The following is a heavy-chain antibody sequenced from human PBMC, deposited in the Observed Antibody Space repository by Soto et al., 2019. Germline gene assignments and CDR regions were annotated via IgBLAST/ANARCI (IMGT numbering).Heavy chain of an antibody. CDR3: ARELLLWFGTPGAFDI. D-gene: IGHD3-10*01. J-gene: IGHJ3*02. Sequence: SETLSLTCTVSGGSISSGGYYWSWIRQHPGKGLEWIGYIYYSGSTYYNPSLKSRVTISVDTSKNQFSLKLSSVTAADTAVYYCARELLLWFGTPGAFDIWGQGTMVTVSS. CDR2: IYYSGST. CDR1: GGSISSGGYY. V-gene: IGHV4-31*03.